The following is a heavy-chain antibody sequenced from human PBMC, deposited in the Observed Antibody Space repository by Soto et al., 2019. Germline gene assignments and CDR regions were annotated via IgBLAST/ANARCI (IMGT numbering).Heavy chain of an antibody. V-gene: IGHV1-46*02. CDR2: INPSGGST. CDR3: ARTPRLSPLLWYMDV. J-gene: IGHJ6*03. D-gene: IGHD2-15*01. Sequence: GVSAEVGCEESGYTINIKSMHWVRQEQKQGLEWMGIINPSGGSTSYAQKFQGRVTMTRDTSTSTVYMELSSLRSEDTAVYYCARTPRLSPLLWYMDVWGKGTTVTVSS. CDR1: GYTINIKS.